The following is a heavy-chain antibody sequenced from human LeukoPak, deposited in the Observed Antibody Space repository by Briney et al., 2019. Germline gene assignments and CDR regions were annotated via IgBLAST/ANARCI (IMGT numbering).Heavy chain of an antibody. D-gene: IGHD3-10*01. V-gene: IGHV3-13*01. J-gene: IGHJ3*02. CDR1: GFTFSSYD. CDR3: ARGYYGSGTLDI. CDR2: IGTAGDT. Sequence: GGSLRLSCAASGFTFSSYDMHWVRQATGKGLEWVSAIGTAGDTYYPGSVKGRFTISRENAKNSLYLQMNSLRAGDTAVYYCARGYYGSGTLDIWGQGTMVTVSS.